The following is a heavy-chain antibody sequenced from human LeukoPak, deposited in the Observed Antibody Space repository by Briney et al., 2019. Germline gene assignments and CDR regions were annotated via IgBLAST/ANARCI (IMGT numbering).Heavy chain of an antibody. CDR3: AIYGYCGSTGCYRYFDS. V-gene: IGHV3-23*01. Sequence: GGSLRLSCAASGFTFSNYAMSWVRQAPGKGLEWVSAISGSGGSTFYRDSVKGRFTIFRDSSKNALHLQMNSLRVEDTAVYYCAIYGYCGSTGCYRYFDSWGQGTLVTVSS. CDR2: ISGSGGST. J-gene: IGHJ4*02. D-gene: IGHD2-2*03. CDR1: GFTFSNYA.